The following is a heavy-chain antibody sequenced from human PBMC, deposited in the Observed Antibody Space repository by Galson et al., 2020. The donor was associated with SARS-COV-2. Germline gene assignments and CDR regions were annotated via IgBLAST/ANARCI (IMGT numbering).Heavy chain of an antibody. Sequence: GESLKISCAASGFTFSSYGMHWVRQAPGKGLEWVADISYEGSNKYYADSVKGRFTISRDNSKNTLYLQMNSLRAEDTAVYYCARDRSSWYLDDWGQGTLVIVSS. V-gene: IGHV3-30*03. J-gene: IGHJ4*02. CDR2: ISYEGSNK. CDR3: ARDRSSWYLDD. D-gene: IGHD6-13*01. CDR1: GFTFSSYG.